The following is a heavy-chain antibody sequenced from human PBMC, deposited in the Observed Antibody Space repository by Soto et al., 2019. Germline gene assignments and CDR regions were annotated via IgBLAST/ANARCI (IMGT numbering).Heavy chain of an antibody. Sequence: EVQLVQSGAEVKKPGESLKISCKGSGYSFTSYWIGWVRQMPGKGLEWMGIIYPGDSDTRYSPSFQGQVTISADKSISTAYLQWSSLKASDTAMYYCARQGRIAARPPVYYYYAMDVWGQGTTVTVSS. J-gene: IGHJ6*02. CDR1: GYSFTSYW. D-gene: IGHD6-6*01. CDR3: ARQGRIAARPPVYYYYAMDV. CDR2: IYPGDSDT. V-gene: IGHV5-51*01.